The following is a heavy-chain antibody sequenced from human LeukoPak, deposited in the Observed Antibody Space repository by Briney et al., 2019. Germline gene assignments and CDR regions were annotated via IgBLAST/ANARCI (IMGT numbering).Heavy chain of an antibody. CDR2: SYFRGST. V-gene: IGHV4-39*01. Sequence: SETLSLTCTVSGDSLSSSNTYYWGWIRQPPGKGLEWIGSSYFRGSTYSSPSLRSRVIISVDTSKNQFSLKLSSVTAADTAVYYCARQEYGVSKGEGIDYWGQGTLVTVSS. CDR3: ARQEYGVSKGEGIDY. J-gene: IGHJ4*02. CDR1: GDSLSSSNTYY. D-gene: IGHD2-8*01.